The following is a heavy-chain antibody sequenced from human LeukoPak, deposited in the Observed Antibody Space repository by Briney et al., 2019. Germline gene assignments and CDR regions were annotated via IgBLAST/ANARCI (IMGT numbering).Heavy chain of an antibody. D-gene: IGHD3-16*01. CDR1: GGSISSYY. V-gene: IGHV4-59*01. J-gene: IGHJ6*03. Sequence: SETLSLTCTVSGGSISSYYWSWIRPPPGRGLDLIGSLYYSGSTNYNPSLKSRVTISVDTSKNQFSLKLSSVTDADTAVYYCARETSQKGAHYMDVWGKGTTVTISS. CDR3: ARETSQKGAHYMDV. CDR2: LYYSGST.